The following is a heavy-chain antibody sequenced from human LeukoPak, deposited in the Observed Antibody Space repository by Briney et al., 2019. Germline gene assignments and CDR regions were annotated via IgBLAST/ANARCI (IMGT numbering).Heavy chain of an antibody. CDR1: GFTFSSYG. V-gene: IGHV3-30*02. D-gene: IGHD3-3*01. J-gene: IGHJ4*02. CDR3: AKDYLAIYYDFWSGYSYYFDY. CDR2: IRYDGSNK. Sequence: PGGSLRLSCAASGFTFSSYGMHWVRQAPGKGLEWVAFIRYDGSNKYYADSVKGRFTISRHNSKNTLYLQMNSLRAEDTAVYYCAKDYLAIYYDFWSGYSYYFDYWGQGTLVTVSS.